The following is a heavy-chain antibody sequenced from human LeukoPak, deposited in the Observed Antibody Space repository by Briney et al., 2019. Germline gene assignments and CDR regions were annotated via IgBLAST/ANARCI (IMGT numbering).Heavy chain of an antibody. CDR1: GGSISNYY. J-gene: IGHJ4*02. CDR3: ATTENSSGWFGY. V-gene: IGHV4-59*08. D-gene: IGHD6-19*01. CDR2: IYYSGST. Sequence: SETLSLTCTVSGGSISNYYWSWIRQPPGKGLEWIGYIYYSGSTNYNPSLKSRFTISVDTSKNQFSLKLSSVTAADTAVYYCATTENSSGWFGYWGQGTLVTVSS.